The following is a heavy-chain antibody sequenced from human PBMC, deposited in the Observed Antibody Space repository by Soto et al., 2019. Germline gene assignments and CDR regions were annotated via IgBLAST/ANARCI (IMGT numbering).Heavy chain of an antibody. D-gene: IGHD5-18*01. CDR3: ARHRSTWIQLWLLDY. CDR1: GSGFPSSW. J-gene: IGHJ4*02. CDR2: IEPSDPYT. V-gene: IGHV5-10-1*01. Sequence: GGSVELSCRGSGSGFPSSWISWVRPMRGKGLEWMGRIEPSDPYTNYSPAFQGHVTISADKSISTAYLQWSSLKASDTAMYYCARHRSTWIQLWLLDYWGQGTLVTVSS.